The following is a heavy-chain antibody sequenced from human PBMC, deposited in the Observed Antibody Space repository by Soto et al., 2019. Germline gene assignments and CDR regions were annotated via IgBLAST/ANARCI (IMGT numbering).Heavy chain of an antibody. CDR1: GGSISSSNW. Sequence: QVQLQESGPGLVKPSGTLSLTCAVSGGSISSSNWWSWVRQPPGKGLEWIGEIYHSGSTNYNPSLKSRVTISVDKSKNQFSLKLSSVTAADTAVYYCARDIPTYYYDSSGYFDYWGQGTLVTVSS. CDR3: ARDIPTYYYDSSGYFDY. CDR2: IYHSGST. D-gene: IGHD3-22*01. V-gene: IGHV4-4*02. J-gene: IGHJ4*02.